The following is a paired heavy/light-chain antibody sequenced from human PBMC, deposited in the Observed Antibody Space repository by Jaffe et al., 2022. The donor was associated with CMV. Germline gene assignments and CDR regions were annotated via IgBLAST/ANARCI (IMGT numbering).Light chain of an antibody. V-gene: IGKV1-16*02. CDR2: AAS. J-gene: IGKJ2*01. CDR1: QDISNY. Sequence: DIQMTQSPSSLSASVGDRVTITCRASQDISNYLAWFQQKPGKAPKSLIYAASSLQSGVPSKFSGSGSGTDFTLTISSLQPEDIATYYCQQYSSYPYTFGQGTKLEIK. CDR3: QQYSSYPYT.
Heavy chain of an antibody. CDR2: ISGSGGTT. CDR1: GFTFSSYA. V-gene: IGHV3-23*01. J-gene: IGHJ5*02. Sequence: EAQLLESGGGLVQPGGSLRLSCAASGFTFSSYAMSWVRQAPGKGLEWVSAISGSGGTTYYADSVKGRFTISRDNSKNTLYLQMKSLRAEDTAVYYCAKAGGDYYTNWFGPWGQGTLVTVSS. CDR3: AKAGGDYYTNWFGP. D-gene: IGHD1-26*01.